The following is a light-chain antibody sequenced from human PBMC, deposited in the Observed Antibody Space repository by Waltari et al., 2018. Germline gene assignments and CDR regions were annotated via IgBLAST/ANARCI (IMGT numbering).Light chain of an antibody. CDR2: DAS. CDR3: QQPISVPLI. V-gene: IGKV1-12*01. CDR1: QFINTW. J-gene: IGKJ4*01. Sequence: DIQLTQSPPSVSASVGDRVTITCRASQFINTWLAWYQQKPGTAPSLLIYDASILQSGVPSRFSGSGSGTVFTLTISSLQPEDFATYYCQQPISVPLIFGGGTKVEIK.